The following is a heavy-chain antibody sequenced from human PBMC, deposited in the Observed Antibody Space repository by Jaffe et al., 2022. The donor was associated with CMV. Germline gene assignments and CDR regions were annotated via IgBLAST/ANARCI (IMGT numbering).Heavy chain of an antibody. CDR3: ARSPGRFLEWTTYYYYYYMDV. CDR2: IIPILGIA. CDR1: GGTFSSYA. J-gene: IGHJ6*03. V-gene: IGHV1-69*09. Sequence: QVQLVQSGAEVKKPGSSVKVSCKASGGTFSSYAISWVRQAPGQGLEWMGRIIPILGIANYAQKFQGRVTITADKSTSTAYMELSSLRSEDTAVYYCARSPGRFLEWTTYYYYYYMDVWGKGTTVTVSS. D-gene: IGHD3-3*01.